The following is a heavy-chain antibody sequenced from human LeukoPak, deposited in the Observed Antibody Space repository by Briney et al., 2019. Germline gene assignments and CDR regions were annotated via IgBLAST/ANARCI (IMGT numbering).Heavy chain of an antibody. CDR3: ARGRVRGYSSSWFDY. CDR2: ISAYNGNT. Sequence: GASVKVSCKASGYTFTSYGISWVRQAPGQGLEWMGWISAYNGNTNYAQKLQGRVTMTTDTSTSTAYMELRSLRSDDTAVYYCARGRVRGYSSSWFDYWGQGTLVTVSS. V-gene: IGHV1-18*01. CDR1: GYTFTSYG. D-gene: IGHD6-13*01. J-gene: IGHJ4*02.